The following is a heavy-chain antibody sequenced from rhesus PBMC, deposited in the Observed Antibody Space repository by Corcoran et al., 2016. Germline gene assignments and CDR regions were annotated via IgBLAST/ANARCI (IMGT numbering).Heavy chain of an antibody. D-gene: IGHD4-29*01. Sequence: QVQLQESGPGLVKPSETLSLTCAVSGASISSYWWSWIRQPPGKGLEWIGEINGNSGSTYYNPSLKSRVTISKDASKNQFSLKLSSVTAADTAVYYCARSTTVAATPLFDYWGQGVLVTVSS. J-gene: IGHJ4*01. CDR3: ARSTTVAATPLFDY. V-gene: IGHV4-80*01. CDR2: INGNSGST. CDR1: GASISSYW.